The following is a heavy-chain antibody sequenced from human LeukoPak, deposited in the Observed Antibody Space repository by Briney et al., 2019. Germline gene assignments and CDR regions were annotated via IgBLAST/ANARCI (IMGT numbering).Heavy chain of an antibody. Sequence: GGSLRLSCAAYGSSFSNSWMTWVRQAPGKDLEWVASINPDGSEVSYVGSVKGRFTISRDNAKNSVYLQMSSLRAEETGVFYCARDRGYTSFDYWGQGALVAVSS. V-gene: IGHV3-7*01. CDR1: GSSFSNSW. CDR3: ARDRGYTSFDY. D-gene: IGHD5-18*01. CDR2: INPDGSEV. J-gene: IGHJ4*02.